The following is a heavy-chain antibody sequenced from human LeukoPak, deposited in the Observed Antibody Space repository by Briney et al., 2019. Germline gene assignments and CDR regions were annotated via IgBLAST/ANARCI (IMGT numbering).Heavy chain of an antibody. CDR3: ARALLWFGEPRNWFDP. J-gene: IGHJ5*02. D-gene: IGHD3-10*01. CDR1: GGSISSSSYY. CDR2: IYYGGST. V-gene: IGHV4-39*01. Sequence: SETLSLTCTVSGGSISSSSYYWGWIRQPPGKGLEWIGSIYYGGSTYYNPSLKSRVTISVDTSKNQFSLKLSSVTAADTAVYYCARALLWFGEPRNWFDPRGQGTLVTVSS.